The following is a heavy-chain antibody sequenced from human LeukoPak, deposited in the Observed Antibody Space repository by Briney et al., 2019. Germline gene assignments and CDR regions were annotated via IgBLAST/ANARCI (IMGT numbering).Heavy chain of an antibody. V-gene: IGHV4-59*08. Sequence: SETLSLTCTVSGGSISSYYWSWIRQPPGKGLEWIGYIYYSGSTNYNPSLKSRVTISVDTSKNQFSLKLSSVTAADTAVYYCARHGPPGIAVAGTHYYYGMDVWGQGTTVTVSS. CDR1: GGSISSYY. D-gene: IGHD6-19*01. CDR2: IYYSGST. J-gene: IGHJ6*02. CDR3: ARHGPPGIAVAGTHYYYGMDV.